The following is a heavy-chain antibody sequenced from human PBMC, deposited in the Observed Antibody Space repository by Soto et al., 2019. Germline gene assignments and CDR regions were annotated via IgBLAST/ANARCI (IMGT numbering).Heavy chain of an antibody. CDR3: QGRHYDSPASRHYFAS. D-gene: IGHD3-22*01. CDR2: IIPIFGTA. Sequence: SVKVPCKASGGTFSSYAISWVRQAPGQGLEWMGGIIPIFGTANYAQKFQGRVTITADESTSTAYMELSSLRSEDTAVYYCQGRHYDSPASRHYFASWGQGKLVTVS. CDR1: GGTFSSYA. J-gene: IGHJ4*02. V-gene: IGHV1-69*13.